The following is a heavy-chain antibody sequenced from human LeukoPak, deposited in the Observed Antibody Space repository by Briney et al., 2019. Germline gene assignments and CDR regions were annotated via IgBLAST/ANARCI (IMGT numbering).Heavy chain of an antibody. V-gene: IGHV3-48*01. CDR1: GFTFSTYS. Sequence: GGSLRLSCAASGFTFSTYSMNWVRQAPGKGLDWVSYISSSSTIYYADSVKGRFTISRDSAKNSLYLQMNSLRAEDTAVYYCARGMSSGRCAVDIWGQGTMVTVSS. J-gene: IGHJ3*02. CDR3: ARGMSSGRCAVDI. D-gene: IGHD6-19*01. CDR2: ISSSSTI.